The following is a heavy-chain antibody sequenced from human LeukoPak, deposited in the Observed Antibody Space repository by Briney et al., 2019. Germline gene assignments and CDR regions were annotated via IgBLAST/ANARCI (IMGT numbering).Heavy chain of an antibody. CDR1: GFTFSSYA. CDR3: ARHDYYYDSGGGHYHYYMDV. CDR2: IYPGDSDT. V-gene: IGHV5-51*01. Sequence: SGGSLRLSCAASGFTFSSYAMSWVRQAPGKGLEWMGIIYPGDSDTRYSPSFQGQVTISADKSISTAYLQWSSLKASDTAMYYCARHDYYYDSGGGHYHYYMDVWGKGTTVTVSS. J-gene: IGHJ6*03. D-gene: IGHD3-22*01.